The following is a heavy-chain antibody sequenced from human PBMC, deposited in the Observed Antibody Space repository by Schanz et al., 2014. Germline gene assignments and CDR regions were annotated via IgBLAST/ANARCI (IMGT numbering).Heavy chain of an antibody. Sequence: VQLEESGGGVVQPGTSLRLSCAASGFTFRGHAMHWVRQAPGQGLEKVAVTSTDGTKTYYAASVRGRFTISRDNSKNTVYLQMNSLRSEDTAVYYCTRDRGALINHNDALDLWGQGTMVSVSS. CDR2: TSTDGTKT. J-gene: IGHJ3*01. CDR3: TRDRGALINHNDALDL. D-gene: IGHD3-16*01. V-gene: IGHV3-30*04. CDR1: GFTFRGHA.